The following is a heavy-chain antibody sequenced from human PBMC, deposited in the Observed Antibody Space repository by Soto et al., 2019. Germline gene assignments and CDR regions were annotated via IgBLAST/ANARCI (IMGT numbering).Heavy chain of an antibody. V-gene: IGHV3-53*01. CDR3: ARDGLEMAIDY. CDR2: IYSGGST. Sequence: EVQLVESGGGLIQPGGSLRLSCAASGFTVSSNYMSWVRQAPGKGPEWVSVIYSGGSTYYADSVKCRFTISRDNSKNTLYLQMNSLRAEDTAVYYCARDGLEMAIDYWGKGNLVTVSS. D-gene: IGHD2-21*01. CDR1: GFTVSSNY. J-gene: IGHJ4*02.